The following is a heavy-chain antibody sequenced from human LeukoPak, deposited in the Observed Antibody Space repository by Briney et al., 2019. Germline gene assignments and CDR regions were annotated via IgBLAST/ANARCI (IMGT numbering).Heavy chain of an antibody. CDR2: IYYSGST. CDR3: ARVGDQIRGRWFDP. Sequence: PSETLSLTCTVSGGSISSYYWSWIRQTPGKGLEWIGYIYYSGSTNFNPSLKSRVTISVDTSKNQFSLKMSSVTAADTAVYYCARVGDQIRGRWFDPWGQGTLVTVSS. V-gene: IGHV4-59*01. CDR1: GGSISSYY. J-gene: IGHJ5*02. D-gene: IGHD3-10*01.